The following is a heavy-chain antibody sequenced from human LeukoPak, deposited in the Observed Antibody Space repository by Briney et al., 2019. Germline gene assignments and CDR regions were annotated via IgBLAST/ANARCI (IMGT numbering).Heavy chain of an antibody. D-gene: IGHD3-3*01. CDR2: FFRSENT. CDR1: GYSINNGYY. CDR3: ARDNSIFISAYFDD. J-gene: IGHJ4*02. Sequence: SGTLSLTCTVSGYSINNGYYWAWLRQSPGKGLEWIGSFFRSENTYYNPSLKSRVTISVDTPKNQFSLKLTSVTAADTAVYYCARDNSIFISAYFDDWGQGTPVIVSS. V-gene: IGHV4-38-2*02.